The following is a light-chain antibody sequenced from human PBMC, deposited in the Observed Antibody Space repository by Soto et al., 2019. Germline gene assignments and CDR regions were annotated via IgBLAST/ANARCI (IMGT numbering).Light chain of an antibody. V-gene: IGKV3-20*01. CDR2: GAS. J-gene: IGKJ2*01. CDR3: QQLDTSPYT. CDR1: QSVSRY. Sequence: VFTQSPGTLSLSPGERATLSCRASQSVSRYLVWYQQKPGQAPRLLIYGASSRASGIPDRFSGSGSGTDFTLTISSLEPEDSAVYYCQQLDTSPYTFGQGTKLEIK.